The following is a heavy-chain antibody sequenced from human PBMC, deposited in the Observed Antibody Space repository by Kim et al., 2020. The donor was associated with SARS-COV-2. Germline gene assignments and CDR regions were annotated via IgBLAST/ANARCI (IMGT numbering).Heavy chain of an antibody. CDR1: GYTVTYSY. Sequence: GGSLRLSCAASGYTVTYSYMGWVRQAPGKGLEWVSFIYSGGNTIYADSVKGRLIISRDHSKNTLYLQMNSLRAEDTAVSYCATVVFYYDAGYFKNWGQGTLVIVSS. CDR3: ATVVFYYDAGYFKN. J-gene: IGHJ1*01. CDR2: IYSGGNT. D-gene: IGHD3-22*01. V-gene: IGHV3-66*01.